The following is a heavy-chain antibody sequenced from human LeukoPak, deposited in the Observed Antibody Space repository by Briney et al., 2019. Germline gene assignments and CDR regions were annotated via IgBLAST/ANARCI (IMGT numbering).Heavy chain of an antibody. CDR2: FYYGGNS. Sequence: SETLSLTCTVSGGSISGSYWSWIRQPPGEGLEWIAYFYYGGNSNYNPSLKSRVTISVDSSKNQFSLKLNSVTAADTAVYYCARHPPPEGVAPGVAFDIWGQGTLVTVSS. J-gene: IGHJ3*02. CDR1: GGSISGSY. V-gene: IGHV4-59*08. CDR3: ARHPPPEGVAPGVAFDI. D-gene: IGHD3-10*01.